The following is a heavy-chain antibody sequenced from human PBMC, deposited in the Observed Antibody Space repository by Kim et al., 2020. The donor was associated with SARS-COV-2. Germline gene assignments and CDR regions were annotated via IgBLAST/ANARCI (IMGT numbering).Heavy chain of an antibody. V-gene: IGHV3-74*01. CDR1: GFTFSSYW. J-gene: IGHJ6*02. D-gene: IGHD6-13*01. CDR3: ARVYSSSWYGYYYYGMDV. Sequence: GGSLRLSCAASGFTFSSYWMHWVRQAPGKGLVWVSRINSDGSSTSYADSVKGRFTISRDNAKNTLYLQMNSLRAEDTAVYYCARVYSSSWYGYYYYGMDVWGQGTTVTVSS. CDR2: INSDGSST.